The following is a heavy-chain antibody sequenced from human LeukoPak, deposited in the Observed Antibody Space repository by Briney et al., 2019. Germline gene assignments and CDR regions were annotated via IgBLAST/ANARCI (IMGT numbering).Heavy chain of an antibody. CDR1: GGSISSYY. J-gene: IGHJ4*02. Sequence: SETLSLTCTVSGGSISSYYWSWIRQPAGKGLEWIGRIYTSGSTHYNPSLKSRVTISVDTSKNQFSLKLSSVTAADTAVYYCARGQGKFLEWFPIYYWGQGTLVTVSS. CDR3: ARGQGKFLEWFPIYY. D-gene: IGHD3-3*01. V-gene: IGHV4-4*07. CDR2: IYTSGST.